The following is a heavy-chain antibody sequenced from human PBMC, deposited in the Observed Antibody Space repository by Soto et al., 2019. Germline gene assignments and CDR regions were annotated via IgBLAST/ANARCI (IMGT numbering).Heavy chain of an antibody. D-gene: IGHD2-2*02. J-gene: IGHJ5*02. V-gene: IGHV3-30*18. CDR2: ISYDGSNK. CDR1: GFTFTSYG. Sequence: PXECLRLSCKFSGFTFTSYGMHWVRQAPGKGLEWVAIISYDGSNKLYAASVEGRFTISRDNSKNTVYLQMNSLRPEDTAMYYCAKFSAIDVPGMGDWFDPWGQGSLVTVSS. CDR3: AKFSAIDVPGMGDWFDP.